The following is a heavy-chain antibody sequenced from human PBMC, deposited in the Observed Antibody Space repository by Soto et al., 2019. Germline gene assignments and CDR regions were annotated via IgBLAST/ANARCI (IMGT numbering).Heavy chain of an antibody. J-gene: IGHJ6*03. V-gene: IGHV4-34*01. CDR2: INHSGST. CDR1: GGSFSDHD. D-gene: IGHD2-2*01. Sequence: SQTLPLTYAVYGGSFSDHDWSLILQPQGKGLEWIGEINHSGSTNYNPSLKSRVTISVDTSKNQFSLKLSSVTAADTAVYYCARVVTNLLELPAAQDYYYMDVWGKGTTVTVSS. CDR3: ARVVTNLLELPAAQDYYYMDV.